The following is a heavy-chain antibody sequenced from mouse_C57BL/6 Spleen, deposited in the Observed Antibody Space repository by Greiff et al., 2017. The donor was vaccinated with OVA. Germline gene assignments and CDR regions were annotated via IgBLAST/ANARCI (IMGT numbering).Heavy chain of an antibody. D-gene: IGHD2-4*01. Sequence: EVQRVESEGGLVQPGSSMKLSCTASGFTFSDYYMAWVRQVPEKGLEWVANINYDGSSTYYLDSLKSRFIISRANAKNILYLQMSSLKSEDTATYYCARDGDYGYAMDYWGQGTSVTVSS. CDR3: ARDGDYGYAMDY. J-gene: IGHJ4*01. V-gene: IGHV5-16*01. CDR2: INYDGSST. CDR1: GFTFSDYY.